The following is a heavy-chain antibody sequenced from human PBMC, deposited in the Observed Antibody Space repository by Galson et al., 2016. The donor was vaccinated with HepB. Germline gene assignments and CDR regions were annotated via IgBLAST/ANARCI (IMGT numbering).Heavy chain of an antibody. CDR1: GFTFSRFW. Sequence: SLRLSCAASGFTFSRFWMNWVRQAPGKGLEWVASIKEDGNKTFYVDSVKGRFTMSRDNVEESVSLQMNSLRAEDTAVYYCAKYGDEAGWNFHHWGQGTLVTVSS. CDR2: IKEDGNKT. D-gene: IGHD6-19*01. V-gene: IGHV3-7*03. J-gene: IGHJ1*01. CDR3: AKYGDEAGWNFHH.